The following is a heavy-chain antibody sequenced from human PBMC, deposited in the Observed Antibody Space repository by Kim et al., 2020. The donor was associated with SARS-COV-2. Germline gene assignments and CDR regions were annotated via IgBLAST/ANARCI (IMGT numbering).Heavy chain of an antibody. V-gene: IGHV1-18*01. D-gene: IGHD3-10*01. CDR1: GYTFTSYG. J-gene: IGHJ6*02. CDR2: ISAYNGNT. Sequence: ASVKVSCKASGYTFTSYGISWVRQAPGQGLEWMGWISAYNGNTNYAQKLQGRVTMTTDTSTSTAYMELRSLRSDDTAVYYCARDYYGSGSYYILYYYGMDVWGQGTTVTVSS. CDR3: ARDYYGSGSYYILYYYGMDV.